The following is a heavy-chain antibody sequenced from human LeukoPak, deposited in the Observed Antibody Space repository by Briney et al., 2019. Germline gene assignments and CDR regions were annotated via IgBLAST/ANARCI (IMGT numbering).Heavy chain of an antibody. CDR3: ARDDRGVQGDAFDI. Sequence: PGGSLRLSCAASGFSVSNTYMSWVRQAPGKGLEWVSVIYSGDSGVSTYYADSVKGRFTISRHNSKNTLYLQMNSLRAEDTAVYYCARDDRGVQGDAFDIWGQGTMVTVSS. CDR1: GFSVSNTY. D-gene: IGHD3-10*01. J-gene: IGHJ3*02. V-gene: IGHV3-53*04. CDR2: IYSGDSGVST.